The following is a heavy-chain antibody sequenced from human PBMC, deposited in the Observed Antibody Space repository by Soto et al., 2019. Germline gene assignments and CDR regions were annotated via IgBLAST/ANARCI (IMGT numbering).Heavy chain of an antibody. D-gene: IGHD3-3*01. Sequence: GASVKVSCKASGGTFSSYAISWVRQAPGQGLEWMGWISAYNGNTNYAQKLQGRVTMTTDTSTSTAYMELRSLRSDDTAVYYCARDSVDFWSGYYIDYWGQGTLVTVSS. CDR3: ARDSVDFWSGYYIDY. V-gene: IGHV1-18*01. CDR2: ISAYNGNT. J-gene: IGHJ4*02. CDR1: GGTFSSYA.